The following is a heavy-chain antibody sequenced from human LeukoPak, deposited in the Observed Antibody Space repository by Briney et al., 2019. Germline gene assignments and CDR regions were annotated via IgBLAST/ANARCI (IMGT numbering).Heavy chain of an antibody. D-gene: IGHD3-22*01. V-gene: IGHV3-33*01. Sequence: PGGSLRLSCAASGFTFSSYGMHWVRQAPGKGLEWVAVIWYDGSNKYYADSVKGRFTISRDNSKNTLYLQMNSLRAEDTAVYYCARETYYYDSSGYSAWYFDLWGRGTLVTVSS. CDR3: ARETYYYDSSGYSAWYFDL. CDR1: GFTFSSYG. J-gene: IGHJ2*01. CDR2: IWYDGSNK.